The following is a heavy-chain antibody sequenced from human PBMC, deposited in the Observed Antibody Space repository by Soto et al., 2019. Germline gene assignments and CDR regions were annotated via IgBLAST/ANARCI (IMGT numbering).Heavy chain of an antibody. CDR2: ISSSSSAI. V-gene: IGHV3-48*02. CDR3: ASLFGELFH. J-gene: IGHJ4*02. Sequence: VRQAPGKVLECVSYISSSSSAIYYAGSVKGRFTISRDNAKNSLYLQMNSLIDEDTAVYYCASLFGELFHWGQGTLVTVS. D-gene: IGHD3-10*02.